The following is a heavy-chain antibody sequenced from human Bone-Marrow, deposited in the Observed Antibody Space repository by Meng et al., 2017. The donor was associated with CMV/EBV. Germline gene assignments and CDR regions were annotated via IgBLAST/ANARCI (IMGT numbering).Heavy chain of an antibody. CDR2: IYYSGST. Sequence: QPQLQESGPGLVKPSETLSLTCTVSGGSISSSSYYWGWIRQPPGKGLEWIGSIYYSGSTYYNPSLKSRVTISVDTSKNQFSLKLSSVTAADTAVYYCAREGHNSSGWSRWGQGTLVTVSS. J-gene: IGHJ4*02. CDR1: GGSISSSSYY. CDR3: AREGHNSSGWSR. D-gene: IGHD6-19*01. V-gene: IGHV4-39*07.